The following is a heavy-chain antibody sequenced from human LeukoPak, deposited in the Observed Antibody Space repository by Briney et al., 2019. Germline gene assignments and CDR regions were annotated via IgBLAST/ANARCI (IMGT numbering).Heavy chain of an antibody. D-gene: IGHD4-17*01. V-gene: IGHV1-69*05. J-gene: IGHJ5*02. CDR3: ARDVHGDYGSGWFDP. CDR2: IILIFGTA. Sequence: ASVKVSSKPSVGTLSSYAISWVRQAPGQGGGWMGSIILIFGTANYAQKFQGRVTITTDESTSTAYMELTSLTSDDTAVYYCARDVHGDYGSGWFDPWGQGTLVSVSS. CDR1: VGTLSSYA.